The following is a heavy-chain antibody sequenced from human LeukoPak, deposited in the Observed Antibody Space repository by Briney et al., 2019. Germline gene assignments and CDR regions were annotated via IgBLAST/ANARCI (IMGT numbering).Heavy chain of an antibody. CDR2: IYTSGST. CDR3: AITIAAAGTVDAFDI. J-gene: IGHJ3*02. Sequence: SQTLSLTCTVSGGSISSGSYYWSWIRQPAGKGLEWIGRIYTSGSTNYNPSLKSRVTISVDTSKNQFSLKLSSVTAADPAVYYCAITIAAAGTVDAFDIWGQGTMVTVSS. V-gene: IGHV4-61*02. D-gene: IGHD6-13*01. CDR1: GGSISSGSYY.